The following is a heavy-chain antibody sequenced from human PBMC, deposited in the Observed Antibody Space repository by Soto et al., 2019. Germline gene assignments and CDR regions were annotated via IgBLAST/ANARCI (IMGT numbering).Heavy chain of an antibody. CDR3: ARGVVAGTYHYFDY. V-gene: IGHV3-13*01. CDR1: GFTFSSYD. D-gene: IGHD6-19*01. Sequence: GGSLRLSCAASGFTFSSYDMHWVRQATGKGLEWVSAIGTAGDTYYPGSVKGRFTISRENAKNSLYLQMNSLRAGDTAVYYCARGVVAGTYHYFDYWGQGTLVTVSS. J-gene: IGHJ4*02. CDR2: IGTAGDT.